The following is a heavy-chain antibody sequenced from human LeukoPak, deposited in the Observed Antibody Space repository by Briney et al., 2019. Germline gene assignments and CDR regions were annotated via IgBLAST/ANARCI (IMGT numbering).Heavy chain of an antibody. J-gene: IGHJ4*02. D-gene: IGHD3-10*01. CDR2: ISYDGSFK. CDR1: GFTFSYCA. Sequence: GGSLRLSCAASGFTFSYCAMNWVRQAPGKGLEWVAVISYDGSFKYNADSVKGRFTISRDNAKNSLYLQMNSLRAEDTAVYYCARDPYGSGGSDYWGQGTLVTVSS. V-gene: IGHV3-30-3*01. CDR3: ARDPYGSGGSDY.